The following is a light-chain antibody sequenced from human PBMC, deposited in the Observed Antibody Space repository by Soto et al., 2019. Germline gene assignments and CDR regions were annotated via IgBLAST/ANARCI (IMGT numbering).Light chain of an antibody. Sequence: EIVMTQSPATLSVSPGERATLSCRASENINGNLAWYQQKPGQAPRLLIHAASIRATGIPASFSGSRSGTEFTLTISSLQSEDFAVYYCQQYNDWPLTFGGGTKVDIK. CDR1: ENINGN. CDR2: AAS. CDR3: QQYNDWPLT. J-gene: IGKJ4*01. V-gene: IGKV3-15*01.